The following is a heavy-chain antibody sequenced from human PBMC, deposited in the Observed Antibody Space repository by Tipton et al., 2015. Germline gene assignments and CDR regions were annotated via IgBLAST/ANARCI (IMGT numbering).Heavy chain of an antibody. D-gene: IGHD3-22*01. V-gene: IGHV4-39*07. CDR2: IYHSGST. Sequence: TLSLTCTVSGGSVSSSSYYWGWIRQPPGKGLEWIGSIYHSGSTTYNASLKSRVTMSVDKSKNHFSLKLTSVTAADTAVYYCARQGWNSTGSYSGGWGQGTLVTVSS. CDR1: GGSVSSSSYY. CDR3: ARQGWNSTGSYSGG. J-gene: IGHJ4*02.